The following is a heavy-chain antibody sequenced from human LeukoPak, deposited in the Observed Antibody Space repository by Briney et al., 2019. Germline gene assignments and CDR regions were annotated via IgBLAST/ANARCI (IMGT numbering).Heavy chain of an antibody. Sequence: TLSLTCTVSGGSISSGSYYWSWIRQPAGKGLEWIGRIYTSGSTNYNPSLKSRVTISVDTSKNQFSLKLSSVTAADTAVYYCAREIVVPAAYREGYYFDYWGQGTLVTVSS. J-gene: IGHJ4*02. D-gene: IGHD2-2*01. CDR1: GGSISSGSYY. CDR2: IYTSGST. V-gene: IGHV4-61*02. CDR3: AREIVVPAAYREGYYFDY.